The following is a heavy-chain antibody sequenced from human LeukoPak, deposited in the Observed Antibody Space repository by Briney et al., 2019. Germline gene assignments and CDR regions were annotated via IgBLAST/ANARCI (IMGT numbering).Heavy chain of an antibody. CDR1: GYTFTGYY. CDR2: INPNSGGT. V-gene: IGHV1-2*02. D-gene: IGHD2-2*01. CDR3: AREVRYCSSTSCYAYYFDY. Sequence: ASVKVSCKASGYTFTGYYMHWVRQAPGQGLEWMGWINPNSGGTNYAQKFQGRVTMTRDTSISTAYMELSRLRSDDTAVYYCAREVRYCSSTSCYAYYFDYWGQGTLVTVSS. J-gene: IGHJ4*02.